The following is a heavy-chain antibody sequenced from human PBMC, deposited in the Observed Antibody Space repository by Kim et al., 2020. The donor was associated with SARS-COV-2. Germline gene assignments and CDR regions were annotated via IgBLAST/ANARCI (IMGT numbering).Heavy chain of an antibody. CDR1: GFTFSSYW. V-gene: IGHV3-7*01. CDR3: ARLDHYGSSGSPRRYYY. D-gene: IGHD3-22*01. J-gene: IGHJ6*01. Sequence: GGSLRLSCAASGFTFSSYWMSWVRQAPGKGLEWVSTIKQDGSDTYYADSVKGRFTISRDNAKNSLYLQMNSLRAEDTAVYYCARLDHYGSSGSPRRYYY. CDR2: IKQDGSDT.